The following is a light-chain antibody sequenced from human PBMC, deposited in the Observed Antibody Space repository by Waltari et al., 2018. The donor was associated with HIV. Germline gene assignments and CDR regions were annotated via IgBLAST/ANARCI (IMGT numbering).Light chain of an antibody. CDR2: AAS. Sequence: DIQLTQSPPFLSASVGDRVTITCRSSQAINSYLAWYQQKPGKAPNLLIYAASTLQSGVPSRFSDSGSGTDFTLTISSLQPEDFATYYCQQLDSYTQISFGGGTKVEVK. V-gene: IGKV1-9*01. CDR1: QAINSY. J-gene: IGKJ4*01. CDR3: QQLDSYTQIS.